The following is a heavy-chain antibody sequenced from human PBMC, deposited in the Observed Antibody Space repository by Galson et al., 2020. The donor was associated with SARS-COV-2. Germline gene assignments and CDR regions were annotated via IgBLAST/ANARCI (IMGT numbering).Heavy chain of an antibody. D-gene: IGHD3-10*01. CDR1: GFDFSKFA. V-gene: IGHV3-23*01. Sequence: RGSLRLSCAASGFDFSKFAMTWVRQAPGKGLQWLTAINGNGNTAYYADSVKGRFTISRDNSENTLFLQMNSVTVEDTARYYCAKGREITMIRGDDIWGQGTVVTVSS. CDR3: AKGREITMIRGDDI. CDR2: INGNGNTA. J-gene: IGHJ3*02.